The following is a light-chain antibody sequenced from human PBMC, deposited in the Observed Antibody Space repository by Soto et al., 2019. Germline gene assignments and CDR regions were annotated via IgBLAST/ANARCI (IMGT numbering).Light chain of an antibody. CDR3: QQCYSTPIS. Sequence: LQLTQSPSSVPASVADTVTITCRASQSISSHLAWYQQKPGQAPNLLMYTASNLHSGVPARFSGSGSGTDFTLTISRLQPEDFAMYYCQQCYSTPISFGQGTRLEIK. V-gene: IGKV1-39*01. CDR2: TAS. CDR1: QSISSH. J-gene: IGKJ5*01.